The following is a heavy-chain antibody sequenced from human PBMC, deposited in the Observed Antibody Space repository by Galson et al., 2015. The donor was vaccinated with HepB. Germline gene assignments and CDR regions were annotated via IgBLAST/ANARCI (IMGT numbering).Heavy chain of an antibody. Sequence: TLSLTCTVSGGPISSSSYYWGWIRQPPGKGLEWIGSIYYSGSTYYNPSLKSRVTISVDTSKNQFSLKLSSVTAADTAVYYCASEYCGGDCYTDYWGQGTLVTVSS. D-gene: IGHD2-21*01. CDR3: ASEYCGGDCYTDY. CDR1: GGPISSSSYY. CDR2: IYYSGST. V-gene: IGHV4-39*01. J-gene: IGHJ4*02.